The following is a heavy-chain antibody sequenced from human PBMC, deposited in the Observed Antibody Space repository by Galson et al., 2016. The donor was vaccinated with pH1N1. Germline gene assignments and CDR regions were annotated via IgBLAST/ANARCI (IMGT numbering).Heavy chain of an antibody. Sequence: SLRLSCAASGFPFSSYAMHWVRQAPGKGLAWVAVVSYDGKNKYLADSVKGRFTISRDNSKNTVYLQMNSLGPDDTAVYYCARVFEESFLYGMDVWGQGTTVTVSS. CDR3: ARVFEESFLYGMDV. CDR2: VSYDGKNK. D-gene: IGHD3-3*01. J-gene: IGHJ6*02. V-gene: IGHV3-30*04. CDR1: GFPFSSYA.